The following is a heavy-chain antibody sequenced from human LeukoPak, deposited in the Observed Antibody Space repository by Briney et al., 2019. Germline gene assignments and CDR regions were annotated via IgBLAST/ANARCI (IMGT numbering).Heavy chain of an antibody. J-gene: IGHJ4*02. CDR2: ISGSGGST. V-gene: IGHV3-23*01. CDR1: RFTFSSYA. Sequence: GGSLRLSCAASRFTFSSYAMSWVRQAPGKGLEWVSAISGSGGSTYYADSVKGRFTISRDNSKNTLYLQMNSLRAEDTAVYYCAKTTEYYYDSSGYLRYWGQGTLVTVST. CDR3: AKTTEYYYDSSGYLRY. D-gene: IGHD3-22*01.